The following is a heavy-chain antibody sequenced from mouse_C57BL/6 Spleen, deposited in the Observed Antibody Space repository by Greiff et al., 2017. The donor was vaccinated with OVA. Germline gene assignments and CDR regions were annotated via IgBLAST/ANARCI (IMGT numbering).Heavy chain of an antibody. CDR3: ARRIIHRYFDV. CDR2: INPSTGGT. D-gene: IGHD1-1*01. Sequence: EVQLQQSGPELVKPGASVKISCKASGYSFTGYYMNWVKQSPEKSLEWIGEINPSTGGTTYNQKFKAKATLTVDKSSSTAYMQLKSLTSEDSAVYYCARRIIHRYFDVWGTGTTVTVSS. V-gene: IGHV1-42*01. J-gene: IGHJ1*03. CDR1: GYSFTGYY.